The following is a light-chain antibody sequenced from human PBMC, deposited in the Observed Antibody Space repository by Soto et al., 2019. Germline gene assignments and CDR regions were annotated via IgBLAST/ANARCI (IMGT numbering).Light chain of an antibody. V-gene: IGKV3-20*01. CDR3: QQYGSSGT. J-gene: IGKJ1*01. CDR2: GAS. Sequence: EILLTPSPATLSLSPGERAPLSCRASQTVSSSLAWYQQKPGQAPRLLIYGASSRATGIPDRFSGSGSGTDFTLTISRLEPEDFAVYYCQQYGSSGTFGQGTKVDIK. CDR1: QTVSSS.